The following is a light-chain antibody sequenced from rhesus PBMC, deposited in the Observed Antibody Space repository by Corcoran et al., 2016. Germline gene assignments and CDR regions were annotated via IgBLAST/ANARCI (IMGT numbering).Light chain of an antibody. CDR3: SSYTGSRTLYI. CDR1: SSEIGYYNA. Sequence: QAAPTQSHSVSGSAGQSVTNSCTGTSSEIGYYNAESWYQQHPGKAPKLMIYEVSKRPSGVSDRFSGSKSGNTASLTISGLQAEDEADYYCSSYTGSRTLYIFGARTRLTVL. J-gene: IGLJ1*01. CDR2: EVS. V-gene: IGLV2-19*02.